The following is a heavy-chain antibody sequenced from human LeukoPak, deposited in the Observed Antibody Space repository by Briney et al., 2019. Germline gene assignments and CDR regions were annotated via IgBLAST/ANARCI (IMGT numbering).Heavy chain of an antibody. CDR2: INHSENT. V-gene: IGHV4-34*01. CDR1: GGSFSDYY. D-gene: IGHD2-2*01. CDR3: ARVFPAFCSSPSCPPPFDC. J-gene: IGHJ4*02. Sequence: SETLSLTCAAYGGSFSDYYWSWIRQPPGKGLEWIGEINHSENTNFNPSLKSRVTISVDTSRNQFSLKLSSVTAADTAVYYCARVFPAFCSSPSCPPPFDCWAKGTLVTVSP.